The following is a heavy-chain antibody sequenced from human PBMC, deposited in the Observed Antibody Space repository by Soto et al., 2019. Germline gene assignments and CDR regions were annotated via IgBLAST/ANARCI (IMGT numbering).Heavy chain of an antibody. CDR1: GFTFSSYS. D-gene: IGHD3-16*02. CDR3: ARVFNNHDYVWGSYRPRGDAFDI. Sequence: GGSLRLSCAASGFTFSSYSMNWVRQAPGKGLEWVSYISSSSSTIYYADSVKGRFTISRDNAKNSLYLQMNSLRDEDTAVYYWARVFNNHDYVWGSYRPRGDAFDIWGQRTMVTVSS. J-gene: IGHJ3*02. V-gene: IGHV3-48*02. CDR2: ISSSSSTI.